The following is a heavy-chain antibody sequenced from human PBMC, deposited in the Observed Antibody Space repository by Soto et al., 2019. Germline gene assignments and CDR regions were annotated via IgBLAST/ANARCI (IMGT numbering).Heavy chain of an antibody. CDR2: ILPILGIA. V-gene: IGHV1-69*02. J-gene: IGHJ6*02. CDR3: ARFRGSYGMDV. CDR1: GGTFSSYT. D-gene: IGHD3-16*01. Sequence: QVQLVQSGAEVKKPGSSVKVSCKASGGTFSSYTISWLRQAPGQGLEWMGRILPILGIANYAKKCQGRVTITAEKSTSSAYMELSSLRSEDTAVYYCARFRGSYGMDVWGQGTTVTVSS.